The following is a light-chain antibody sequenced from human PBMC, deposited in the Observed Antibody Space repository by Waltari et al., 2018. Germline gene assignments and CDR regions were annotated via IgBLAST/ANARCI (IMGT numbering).Light chain of an antibody. CDR3: QQGKSFPIT. J-gene: IGKJ3*01. V-gene: IGKV1-12*01. CDR1: QDIGNR. Sequence: DIQMTQSPSPVSASVGDRVTITCRASQDIGNRLAWYQQKPGKAPNLLIYGTSSLQTGVPSRLSGSGSGTEFTLTISSLQPEDFGTYYCQQGKSFPITFGPGTKVEIK. CDR2: GTS.